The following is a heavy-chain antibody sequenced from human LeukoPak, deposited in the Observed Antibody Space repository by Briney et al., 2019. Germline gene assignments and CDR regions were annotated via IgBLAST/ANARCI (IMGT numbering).Heavy chain of an antibody. CDR2: IKQDGSEK. CDR1: GFTFSSYW. J-gene: IGHJ4*02. D-gene: IGHD6-19*01. CDR3: ARAPRLARDAPFDY. V-gene: IGHV3-7*01. Sequence: GGSLRLSCAASGFTFSSYWMSWVRLAPGKGLEWVANIKQDGSEKYYVDSVKGRFTISRDNAKNSLYLQMNSLRAEDTAVYYCARAPRLARDAPFDYWGQGTLVTVSS.